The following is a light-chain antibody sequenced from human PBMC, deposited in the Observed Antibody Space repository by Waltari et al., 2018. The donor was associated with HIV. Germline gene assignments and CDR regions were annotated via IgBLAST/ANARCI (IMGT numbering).Light chain of an antibody. V-gene: IGLV2-14*03. CDR1: SSDVGGYNY. CDR3: SSYTSSSTLDV. J-gene: IGLJ1*01. CDR2: DVS. Sequence: QSALTQPASVSGSPGQSITISCTGTSSDVGGYNYVSWYQQHPGKAPKLMIYDVSNRPSGVSNRVSGSKSGNTASLTISGLQAEDEADYYCSSYTSSSTLDVFGTGTKVTV.